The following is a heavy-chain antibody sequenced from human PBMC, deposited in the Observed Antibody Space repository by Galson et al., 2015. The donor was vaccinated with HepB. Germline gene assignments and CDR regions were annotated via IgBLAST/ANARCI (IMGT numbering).Heavy chain of an antibody. Sequence: SVKVSCKASGYTFTRYYMHWVRQAPGQGLEWMGIINPSGGSTSYAQKFQGRVTMTRDASTSTVYMELSSLRSEDTAVYYCARDSEITGTTFSFDYWGQGTLVTVSS. CDR2: INPSGGST. D-gene: IGHD1-20*01. CDR3: ARDSEITGTTFSFDY. CDR1: GYTFTRYY. V-gene: IGHV1-46*01. J-gene: IGHJ4*02.